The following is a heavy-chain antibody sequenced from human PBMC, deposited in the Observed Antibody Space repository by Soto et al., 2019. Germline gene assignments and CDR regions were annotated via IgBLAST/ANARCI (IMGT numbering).Heavy chain of an antibody. CDR1: GFTFSKYW. J-gene: IGHJ3*02. D-gene: IGHD2-8*01. CDR2: VNNDGSGT. Sequence: EVQVVESGGGLVQPGGSLRISCATSGFTFSKYWMQLVRQSTGKGLVWVSSVNNDGSGTIYADSVKGRFTIYRDNAKNTVYLEMNSLRAEDTALYFCTRGGFMHAFDMWGQGTTVTVSS. V-gene: IGHV3-74*01. CDR3: TRGGFMHAFDM.